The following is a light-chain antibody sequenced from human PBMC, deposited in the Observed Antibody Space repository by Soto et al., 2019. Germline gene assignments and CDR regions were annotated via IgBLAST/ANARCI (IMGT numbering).Light chain of an antibody. CDR1: QSVSSSY. CDR2: GAS. CDR3: QQYGSSPPLT. Sequence: EIVLTQSPGTLSLSPGERATLSCRASQSVSSSYLAWYQQKPGQAPRLLIYGASSRATGIPDRFSGSGSGTDFTLTISRLEPEDFAVYYCQQYGSSPPLTFGQGTMV. J-gene: IGKJ1*01. V-gene: IGKV3-20*01.